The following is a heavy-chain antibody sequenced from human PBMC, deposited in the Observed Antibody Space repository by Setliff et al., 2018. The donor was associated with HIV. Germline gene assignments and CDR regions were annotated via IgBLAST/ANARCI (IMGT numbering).Heavy chain of an antibody. CDR1: GYSVSSSYW. CDR2: IYKGGST. J-gene: IGHJ2*01. CDR3: ARSALWFGEADWYFDL. D-gene: IGHD3-10*01. V-gene: IGHV4-28*01. Sequence: SETLSLTCAVSGYSVSSSYWWGWIRQPPGKGLEWIGWIGYIYKGGSTYYNPSLKSRVTMSVDTSKNHFSLKLRSVTAVDTAVYYCARSALWFGEADWYFDLWGRGALVTVSS.